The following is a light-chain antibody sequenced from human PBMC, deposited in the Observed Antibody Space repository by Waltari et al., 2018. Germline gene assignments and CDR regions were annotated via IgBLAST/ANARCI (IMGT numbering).Light chain of an antibody. J-gene: IGKJ2*01. Sequence: RASQSLTKRYLAWYQQKPGRAPRLLIYGASSRAACIPDRFSGSGSGTDFTLTISRLEPEDFAVYYCQQYGSSVLYTFGQGTKLEIK. V-gene: IGKV3-20*01. CDR3: QQYGSSVLYT. CDR2: GAS. CDR1: QSLTKRY.